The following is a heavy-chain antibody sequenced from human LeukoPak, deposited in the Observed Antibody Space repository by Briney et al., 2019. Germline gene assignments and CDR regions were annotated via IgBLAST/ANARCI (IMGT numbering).Heavy chain of an antibody. V-gene: IGHV4-31*03. CDR3: AGGGRTVTTRYFDL. J-gene: IGHJ2*01. Sequence: SETLSLTCTVSGGSISSGGYYWSWIRQHPGKGLEWIGYTYYSGSTYYNPSLKSRVTISVDTSKNQFSLKLSSVTAADTAVYYCAGGGRTVTTRYFDLWGRGTLVTVSS. CDR1: GGSISSGGYY. D-gene: IGHD4-17*01. CDR2: TYYSGST.